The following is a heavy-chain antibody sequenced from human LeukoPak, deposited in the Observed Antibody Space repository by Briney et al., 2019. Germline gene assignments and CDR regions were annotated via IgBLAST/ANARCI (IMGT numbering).Heavy chain of an antibody. Sequence: ASVKVSCKASGYTFTSYDINWVRQATGQGLEWTGWMNPNSGNTGYAQKFQGRVTLTRNTSISTAYMELRSLRSDDTAVYYCARGFGDYVLDYWGQGTLVTVSS. CDR1: GYTFTSYD. V-gene: IGHV1-8*01. D-gene: IGHD4-17*01. J-gene: IGHJ4*02. CDR3: ARGFGDYVLDY. CDR2: MNPNSGNT.